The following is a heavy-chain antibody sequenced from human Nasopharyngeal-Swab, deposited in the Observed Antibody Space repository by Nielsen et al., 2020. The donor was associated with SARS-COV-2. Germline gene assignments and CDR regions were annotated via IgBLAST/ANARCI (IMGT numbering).Heavy chain of an antibody. D-gene: IGHD6-25*01. CDR3: ARTSSGRRFDY. CDR1: GGSFSGYY. Sequence: SETLSLTCAVYGGSFSGYYWSWIRQPPGKGLEWIGEINHGGSTNYNPSLKSRVTISVDTSKNQFSLKLSSVTAADTAVYYCARTSSGRRFDYWGQGTLVTVSS. J-gene: IGHJ4*02. CDR2: INHGGST. V-gene: IGHV4-34*01.